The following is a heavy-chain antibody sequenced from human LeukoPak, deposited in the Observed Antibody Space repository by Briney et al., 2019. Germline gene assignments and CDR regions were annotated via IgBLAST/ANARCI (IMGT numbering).Heavy chain of an antibody. Sequence: SQTLSLTCAISGDSVSSNSAAWNWIRQSPSRGLEWLGRTYYRSKWYNDYAVSVKSRITINPDTSKTQFSLQLNSVTPEDTAVYYCARAKVWGGSYYGYYYYYGMDVWGQGTTVTVSS. CDR2: TYYRSKWYN. D-gene: IGHD1-26*01. CDR1: GDSVSSNSAA. J-gene: IGHJ6*02. CDR3: ARAKVWGGSYYGYYYYYGMDV. V-gene: IGHV6-1*01.